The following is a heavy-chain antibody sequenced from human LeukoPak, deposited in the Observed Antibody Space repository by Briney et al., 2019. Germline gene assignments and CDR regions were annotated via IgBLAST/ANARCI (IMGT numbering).Heavy chain of an antibody. CDR1: GFTFSSYG. V-gene: IGHV3-30*03. CDR3: ARGKPAYYYYGMDV. Sequence: GGSLRLSCAASGFTFSSYGMHWVRQAPGKGLEWVAVISYDGSNKYYADSVKGRFTISRDNSKNTLYLQMNSLRAEDTAVYYCARGKPAYYYYGMDVWGQGTTVTVSS. CDR2: ISYDGSNK. J-gene: IGHJ6*02.